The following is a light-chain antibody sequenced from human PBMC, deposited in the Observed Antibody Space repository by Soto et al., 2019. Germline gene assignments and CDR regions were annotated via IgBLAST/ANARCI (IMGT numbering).Light chain of an antibody. CDR3: QQYYSNPWP. V-gene: IGKV4-1*01. CDR1: QSVLYSSNNKNY. Sequence: DIVMTQSPDSLAVSLGERATINCKSSQSVLYSSNNKNYLAWYQQKPGQPPKLLIYWSSTRGSGVPDRFSGSGSGTDFTLTISSLQAEDMAVYYCQQYYSNPWPFGQGTKVEIK. J-gene: IGKJ1*01. CDR2: WSS.